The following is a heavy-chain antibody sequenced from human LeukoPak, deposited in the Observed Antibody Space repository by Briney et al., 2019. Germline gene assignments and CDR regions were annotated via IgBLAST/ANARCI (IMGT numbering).Heavy chain of an antibody. J-gene: IGHJ3*02. CDR1: GFTFSSYS. D-gene: IGHD3-10*01. CDR2: ISSSSSTI. V-gene: IGHV3-48*01. CDR3: ARSGGGRTSNDAFDI. Sequence: GGSLRLSCAASGFTFSSYSMNWVRQAPGKGLEWVSYISSSSSTIYYADSVKGRFTISRDNAKNSLYLQMNSLRAEDTAVYYCARSGGGRTSNDAFDIWGQGTMVTVSS.